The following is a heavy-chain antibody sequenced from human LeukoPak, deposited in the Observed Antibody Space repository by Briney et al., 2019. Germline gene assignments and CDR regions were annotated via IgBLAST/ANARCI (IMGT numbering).Heavy chain of an antibody. V-gene: IGHV4-34*01. Sequence: KTGGSLRLSCAASGFTFSSYSMNWVRQAPGKGLEWIGEINHSGSTNYNPSLKSRVTISVDTSKKQFSLKLTSVTAADTAVYYCARLWSGYRPPDYWGQGTLVTVSS. CDR2: INHSGST. CDR3: ARLWSGYRPPDY. CDR1: GFTFSSYS. J-gene: IGHJ4*02. D-gene: IGHD3-3*01.